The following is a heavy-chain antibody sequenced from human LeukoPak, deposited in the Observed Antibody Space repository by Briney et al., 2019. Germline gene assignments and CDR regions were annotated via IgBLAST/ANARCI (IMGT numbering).Heavy chain of an antibody. CDR2: MNPNNGNT. CDR1: GYTFTSYE. V-gene: IGHV1-8*01. CDR3: ARDVPYYYYMDV. Sequence: GASVKVSCKASGYTFTSYEINWVRQPTGQGLEWVGWMNPNNGNTGYAQKFQGRVIMTKNTSISTAYMELRSLRSEDTAVYYCARDVPYYYYMDVWGKGTTVTVSS. J-gene: IGHJ6*03.